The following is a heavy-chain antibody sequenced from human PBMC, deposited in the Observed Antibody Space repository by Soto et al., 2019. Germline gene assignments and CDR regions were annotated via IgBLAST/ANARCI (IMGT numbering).Heavy chain of an antibody. D-gene: IGHD6-13*01. V-gene: IGHV1-8*01. CDR1: GDTFNSYD. J-gene: IGHJ4*02. Sequence: QVQLVQSGAEVKKPGASVKVSCKASGDTFNSYDITWLRQATGQGLEWMGWMDPSTGKTGYAQKFQGRVTMTRNTSISTAYLELSSLGSEDTAVYYCARGPGFSSSSWGQGTLVAVSS. CDR2: MDPSTGKT. CDR3: ARGPGFSSSS.